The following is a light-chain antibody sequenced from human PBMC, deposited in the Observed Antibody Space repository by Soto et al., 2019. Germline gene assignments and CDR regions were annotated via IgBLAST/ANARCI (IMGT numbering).Light chain of an antibody. CDR1: SSDVGGYNY. J-gene: IGLJ3*02. CDR2: AVS. Sequence: QSALTQPASVSGSPGQSITISCTGTSSDVGGYNYVSWYQHHPGKAPKLMIFAVSNRPSGVSYRFSGSKSGNTASLTISGLQSEDEADYYCTSYKDTSNLVFGGGTQLTVL. CDR3: TSYKDTSNLV. V-gene: IGLV2-14*01.